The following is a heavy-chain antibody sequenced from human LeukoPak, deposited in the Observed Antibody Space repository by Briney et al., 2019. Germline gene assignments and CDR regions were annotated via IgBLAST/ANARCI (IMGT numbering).Heavy chain of an antibody. D-gene: IGHD3-22*01. V-gene: IGHV3-30*18. CDR1: GFTFSSYG. J-gene: IGHJ4*02. Sequence: GGSLRLSCAASGFTFSSYGMHWVRQAPGKGLEWVAVISYDGSNKYYADSVKGRFTISRDNSKNTLYLQMNSLRAEDTAVYYCAKGLDRPVDYWGQGTLVTVSS. CDR3: AKGLDRPVDY. CDR2: ISYDGSNK.